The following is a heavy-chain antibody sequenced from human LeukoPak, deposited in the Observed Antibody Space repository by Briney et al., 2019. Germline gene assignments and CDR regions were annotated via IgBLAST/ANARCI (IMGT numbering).Heavy chain of an antibody. V-gene: IGHV1-69*01. CDR1: GGTFSSYA. CDR2: IIPIFGTA. CDR3: ARARAVAGTDWFDP. Sequence: ASVKVSCKASGGTFSSYAISWVRQAPGQGLEWMGGIIPIFGTANYAQKFQGRVTITADESTSTAYMELSSLRSEDTAVYYCARARAVAGTDWFDPWGQGTLVTVSS. D-gene: IGHD6-19*01. J-gene: IGHJ5*02.